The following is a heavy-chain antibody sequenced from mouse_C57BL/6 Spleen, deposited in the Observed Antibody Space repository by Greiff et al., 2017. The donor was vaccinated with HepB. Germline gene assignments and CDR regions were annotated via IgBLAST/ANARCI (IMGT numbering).Heavy chain of an antibody. CDR3: ATRYSNPFDY. CDR1: GFTFSSYG. J-gene: IGHJ2*01. Sequence: EVQLVESGGDLVKPGGSLKLSCAASGFTFSSYGMSWVRQTPDKRLEWVATISSGGSYTYYPDSVKGRFTISRDNAKNTLYLQMSSLKSEDTAMYYCATRYSNPFDYWGQGTTLTVSS. V-gene: IGHV5-6*01. CDR2: ISSGGSYT. D-gene: IGHD2-5*01.